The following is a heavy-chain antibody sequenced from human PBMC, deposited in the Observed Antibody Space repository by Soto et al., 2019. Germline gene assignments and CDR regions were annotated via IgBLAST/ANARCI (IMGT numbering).Heavy chain of an antibody. J-gene: IGHJ4*02. CDR2: IYYSGST. D-gene: IGHD2-21*02. Sequence: SETLSLTCTVSGGSISNYYWSWIRQPPGKGLEWIGYIYYSGSTNYNPSLKSRVTISVDTSKNQFSLKLSSVTAADTAVYYCARGKVTYDYWGQGTLVTVSS. CDR1: GGSISNYY. V-gene: IGHV4-59*08. CDR3: ARGKVTYDY.